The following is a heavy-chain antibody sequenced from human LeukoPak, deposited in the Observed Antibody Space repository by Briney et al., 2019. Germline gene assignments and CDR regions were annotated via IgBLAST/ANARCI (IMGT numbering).Heavy chain of an antibody. CDR1: GFTFSSYS. CDR3: ARQYDVLSGYFPLDY. Sequence: KSGGSLRLSCAASGFTFSSYSMTWVRQAPGEGLEWVSSISISSYVYYADSVKGRFTISRDSAKNSLYLQMNSLRAEDTAVYYCARQYDVLSGYFPLDYWGQGTLVTVSS. V-gene: IGHV3-21*01. CDR2: ISISSYV. D-gene: IGHD3-3*01. J-gene: IGHJ4*02.